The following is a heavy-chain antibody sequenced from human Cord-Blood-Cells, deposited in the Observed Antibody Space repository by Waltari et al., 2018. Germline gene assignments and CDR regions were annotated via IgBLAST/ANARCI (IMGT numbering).Heavy chain of an antibody. CDR1: GGSISSSSYY. CDR3: ASYGSGSYYNGNFDY. CDR2: IYYSGST. J-gene: IGHJ4*02. Sequence: QLQLQESGPGLVKPSETLSLTCTVSGGSISSSSYYWGWIRQPPGKGLEWIGSIYYSGSTYYNPSLKSRVTISVDTSKNQCSLKLSSVTAADTAVYYCASYGSGSYYNGNFDYWGQGTLVTVSS. D-gene: IGHD3-10*01. V-gene: IGHV4-39*01.